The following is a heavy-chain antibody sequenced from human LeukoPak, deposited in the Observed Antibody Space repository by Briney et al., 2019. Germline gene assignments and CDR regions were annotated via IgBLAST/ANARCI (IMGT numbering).Heavy chain of an antibody. Sequence: SETLSLTCTVSGGSISGYYWSWVRQSPGKGLEWIGEINHSGSTNYNSSLKSRVTISVDTSKSQFSLRLSSVTAADTAVYYCAKVYSSSSRDAFDVWGQGTMVTVSS. J-gene: IGHJ3*01. CDR2: INHSGST. CDR1: GGSISGYY. V-gene: IGHV4-34*01. CDR3: AKVYSSSSRDAFDV. D-gene: IGHD6-6*01.